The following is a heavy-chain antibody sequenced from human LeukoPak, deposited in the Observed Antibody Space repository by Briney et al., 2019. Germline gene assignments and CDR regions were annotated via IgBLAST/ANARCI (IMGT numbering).Heavy chain of an antibody. CDR2: INPSGGST. V-gene: IGHV1-46*01. CDR1: GYTFTNYY. CDR3: SIYKTATTHFDY. D-gene: IGHD1-1*01. J-gene: IGHJ4*02. Sequence: SVKVSCKASGYTFTNYYIVWVRQAPGQGLEWMGVINPSGGSTSYAQKFQGRVTMTRDTSTSTVYMELSSLRSEDTAVYYCSIYKTATTHFDYWGQGTLVTVAS.